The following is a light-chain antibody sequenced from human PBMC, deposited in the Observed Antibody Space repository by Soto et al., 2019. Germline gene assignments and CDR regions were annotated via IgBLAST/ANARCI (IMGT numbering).Light chain of an antibody. CDR3: QQSASTPIT. CDR2: DAS. CDR1: QSVSRY. V-gene: IGKV1-39*01. Sequence: DIQMTQSPSSLSSSVGDIFTITCRASQSVSRYLNWYQQKPGKAPKLLVYDASTLQSGVPSTFSGSGSGTDFTLTISSLQPEDFATYYCQQSASTPITLGQGTRLEIK. J-gene: IGKJ5*01.